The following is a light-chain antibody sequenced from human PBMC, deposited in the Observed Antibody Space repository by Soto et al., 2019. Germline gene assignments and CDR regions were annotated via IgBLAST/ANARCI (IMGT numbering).Light chain of an antibody. CDR2: DVG. V-gene: IGLV2-14*01. CDR3: SSYTSSTTRV. J-gene: IGLJ3*02. CDR1: SSDVGGYKY. Sequence: QSVLTQPASVSGSLGQSITISCTGTSSDVGGYKYVSWCQQYTGKAPKLMIFDVGNRPSGVSNRFSGSKSGNTASLSISGLQAEDEADYYCSSYTSSTTRVFGGGTKLTVL.